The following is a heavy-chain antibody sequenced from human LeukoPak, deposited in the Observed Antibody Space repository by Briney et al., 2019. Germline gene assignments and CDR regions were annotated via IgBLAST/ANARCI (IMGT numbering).Heavy chain of an antibody. J-gene: IGHJ4*02. V-gene: IGHV3-30*18. Sequence: PGGSLRLSCAASGFIFSSYGMHWVRQAPGKGLEWVAVISYDGSNKYYADSVKGRFTISRDNSKNTLYLQMNSLRAEDTAVYYCAKEENFDWLGPGDFWGQGTLVTVSS. CDR2: ISYDGSNK. D-gene: IGHD3-9*01. CDR1: GFIFSSYG. CDR3: AKEENFDWLGPGDF.